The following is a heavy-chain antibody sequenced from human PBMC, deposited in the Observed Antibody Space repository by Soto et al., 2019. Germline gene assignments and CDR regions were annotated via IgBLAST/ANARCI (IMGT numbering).Heavy chain of an antibody. V-gene: IGHV1-69*06. CDR2: IIPIFGTA. Sequence: QVQLVQSGAEVKKPGSSVKVSCKASGGTFSSYALSWVRQAPGQGLEWMGGIIPIFGTANFAQKFQGRVTITADKSTRTAYMELSSLRSEHTALYYCANSIAARHRGYYDSKDVWGQGTTVTVTS. CDR3: ANSIAARHRGYYDSKDV. J-gene: IGHJ6*02. CDR1: GGTFSSYA. D-gene: IGHD6-6*01.